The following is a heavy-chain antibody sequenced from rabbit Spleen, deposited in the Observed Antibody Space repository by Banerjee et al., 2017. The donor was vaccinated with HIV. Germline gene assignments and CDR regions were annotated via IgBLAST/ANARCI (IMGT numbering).Heavy chain of an antibody. V-gene: IGHV1S45*01. CDR1: GFSFSDNYY. CDR3: VRDQAGDADYGPYYLNL. D-gene: IGHD2-1*01. Sequence: QEQLVESGGGLVQPEGSLALTCTASGFSFSDNYYICWVRQAPGKGPEWIACIYTGSSGITYYANWVISRFTITISKTSSTTVTLQLSSLTAADTATYFCVRDQAGDADYGPYYLNLWGQGTLVTVS. CDR2: IYTGSSGIT. J-gene: IGHJ4*01.